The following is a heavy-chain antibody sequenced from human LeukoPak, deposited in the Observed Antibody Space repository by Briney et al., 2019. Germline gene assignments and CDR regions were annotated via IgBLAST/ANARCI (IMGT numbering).Heavy chain of an antibody. J-gene: IGHJ4*02. V-gene: IGHV4-34*01. D-gene: IGHD2-2*03. CDR3: ARAPGYCSSTSCYNYPFDY. Sequence: SETQSLTCAVYGGSFSGYYWSWIRQPPGKGLEWIGEINHSGSTNYNPSLKSRVTISVDTSKNQFSLKLSSVTAADTAVYYCARAPGYCSSTSCYNYPFDYWGQGTLVTVSS. CDR2: INHSGST. CDR1: GGSFSGYY.